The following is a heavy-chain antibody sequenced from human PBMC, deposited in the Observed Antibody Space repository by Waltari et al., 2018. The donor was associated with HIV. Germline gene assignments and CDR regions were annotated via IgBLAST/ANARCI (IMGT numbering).Heavy chain of an antibody. Sequence: EVQLLESGGGLVQPGGSLRLSCAASGFTFSSYAMSWVRQAPGKGVDWVSGSSGSGGSTYYADFGKGRFTSSRDNSKNTLYLQMNSLRAEDTAVYYCAKEGIAGRPSVPDYWGQGTLVTVSS. J-gene: IGHJ4*02. D-gene: IGHD6-6*01. CDR3: AKEGIAGRPSVPDY. V-gene: IGHV3-23*01. CDR1: GFTFSSYA. CDR2: SSGSGGST.